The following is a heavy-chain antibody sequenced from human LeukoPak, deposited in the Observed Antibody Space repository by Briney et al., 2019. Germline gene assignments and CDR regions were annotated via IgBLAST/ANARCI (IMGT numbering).Heavy chain of an antibody. V-gene: IGHV1-69*13. CDR1: RGTFSNYV. D-gene: IGHD4-17*01. CDR2: IIPIFGTA. CDR3: ARDRTTVTTTNWLDL. Sequence: ASVKVSCKASRGTFSNYVISRVRQAPGQGLEWMGGIIPIFGTANYAQKFQGRVTITADESTSTAYMELSSLRSEDTAVYYCARDRTTVTTTNWLDLWGQGTLVTVSS. J-gene: IGHJ5*02.